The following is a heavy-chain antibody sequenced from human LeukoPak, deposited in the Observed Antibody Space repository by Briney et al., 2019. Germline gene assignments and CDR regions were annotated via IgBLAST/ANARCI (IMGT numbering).Heavy chain of an antibody. CDR1: GFTFSTSD. Sequence: GGSLRPSCVASGFTFSTSDMNWVRQAPGKGLDWVSYISRGGTNIYYAESVKGRFTISRDNAKKSLYLQMNSLRVEDTAVYYCARVGDNLSRWGQGTLVTVSS. CDR3: ARVGDNLSR. J-gene: IGHJ4*02. CDR2: ISRGGTNI. V-gene: IGHV3-48*03. D-gene: IGHD1-26*01.